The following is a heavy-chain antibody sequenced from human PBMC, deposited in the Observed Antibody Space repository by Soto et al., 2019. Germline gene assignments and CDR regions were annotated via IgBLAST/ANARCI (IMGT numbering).Heavy chain of an antibody. D-gene: IGHD4-17*01. CDR2: VYYTGST. Sequence: PSETLSLTCTVSGDSISSGGYYWGWIRQHPGKGLEWNGYVYYTGSTYYNPSLKSRVTISVDTSKNQFSLKLWSVTAADTAVYYCAKDPSPQPTTVVTPGWFAPWGQGILVTVSS. J-gene: IGHJ5*02. CDR3: AKDPSPQPTTVVTPGWFAP. V-gene: IGHV4-31*03. CDR1: GDSISSGGYY.